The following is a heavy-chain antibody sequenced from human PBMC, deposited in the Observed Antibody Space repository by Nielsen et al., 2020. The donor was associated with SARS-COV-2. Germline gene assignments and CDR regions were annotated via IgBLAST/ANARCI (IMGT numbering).Heavy chain of an antibody. V-gene: IGHV4-4*01. Sequence: GSLRLSCAVSGGSVSSNDWWTWVRQSPGKGLEWIGEVSHSGGINYNPSLKSRVTLSMDKSKRQFSLRLTSVSAADTAVYFCARGDLVVVPSPILGLGPFFYYFYLDVWGKGTTVIVSS. CDR1: GGSVSSNDW. CDR2: VSHSGGI. CDR3: ARGDLVVVPSPILGLGPFFYYFYLDV. D-gene: IGHD2-2*01. J-gene: IGHJ6*03.